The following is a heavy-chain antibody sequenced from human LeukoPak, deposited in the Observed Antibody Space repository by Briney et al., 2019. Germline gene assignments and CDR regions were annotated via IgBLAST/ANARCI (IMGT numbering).Heavy chain of an antibody. J-gene: IGHJ6*03. V-gene: IGHV1-8*01. CDR3: ARWSAFLYYYYMDV. CDR1: GYTFTSYN. D-gene: IGHD2/OR15-2a*01. CDR2: MNPNSGNT. Sequence: GASVKVSCKASGYTFTSYNINWVRQATGQGLEWMGWMNPNSGNTGYAQNFQGRVTMTRNTSISTAYMELSSLRSEDTAVYYCARWSAFLYYYYMDVWGKGTTVTVSS.